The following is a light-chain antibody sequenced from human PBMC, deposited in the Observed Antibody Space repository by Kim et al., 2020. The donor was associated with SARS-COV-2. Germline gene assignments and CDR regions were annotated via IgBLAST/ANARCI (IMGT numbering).Light chain of an antibody. V-gene: IGLV3-1*01. CDR2: QDK. J-gene: IGLJ3*02. CDR3: QAWDSTTGWV. CDR1: KLGERF. Sequence: SYELTQPPSVSVSPGQTASITCSGDKLGERFACWYQQKPGQSPLLVIYQDKKRPSGIPERFSGSNSGNTATLTISGTQAMDEADYYCQAWDSTTGWVFGGGTQLTVL.